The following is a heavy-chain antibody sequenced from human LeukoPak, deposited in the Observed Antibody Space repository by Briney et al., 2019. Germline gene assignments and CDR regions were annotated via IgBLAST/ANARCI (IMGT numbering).Heavy chain of an antibody. D-gene: IGHD5-12*01. CDR1: GGSISSSSYY. J-gene: IGHJ6*03. V-gene: IGHV4-39*07. Sequence: PSETLSLTCTVSGGSISSSSYYWGWIRQPPGKGLEWIGSIYNSGSTYYNPSLKSRVTISVDTSKNQFSLKLSSVTAADTAVYYCARASDYHLGIYYYYMDVWGQGTTVTVSS. CDR2: IYNSGST. CDR3: ARASDYHLGIYYYYMDV.